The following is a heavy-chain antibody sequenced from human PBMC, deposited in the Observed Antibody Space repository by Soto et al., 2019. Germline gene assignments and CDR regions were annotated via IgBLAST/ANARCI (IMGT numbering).Heavy chain of an antibody. CDR2: IKQDGSEK. V-gene: IGHV3-7*01. CDR1: GLTFSSSW. CDR3: ARDLGYQTLDY. Sequence: EVQLVESGGGLVQTGGSLRLSCAASGLTFSSSWMIWSRQAPGKGLEWVDNIKQDGSEKYYLDSVKGRFTISRDNAKNSLYLQMNSLRAEDTAVYYCARDLGYQTLDYWGQGTLVTVSS. D-gene: IGHD6-25*01. J-gene: IGHJ4*02.